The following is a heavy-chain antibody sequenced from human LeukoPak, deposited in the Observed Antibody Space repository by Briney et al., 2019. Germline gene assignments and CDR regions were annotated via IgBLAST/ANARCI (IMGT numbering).Heavy chain of an antibody. CDR1: GCTFSSYW. V-gene: IGHV3-7*03. J-gene: IGHJ4*02. CDR2: IKQDGSEK. D-gene: IGHD3-3*01. CDR3: ASDWTDAYYDFWSGYYTGDYFDY. Sequence: GGSLRLSCAASGCTFSSYWMSWVRQAPGKGLEWVANIKQDGSEKYYVDSVKGRFTISRDNAKNSLYLQMNSLRAEDTAVYYCASDWTDAYYDFWSGYYTGDYFDYWGQGTLVTVSS.